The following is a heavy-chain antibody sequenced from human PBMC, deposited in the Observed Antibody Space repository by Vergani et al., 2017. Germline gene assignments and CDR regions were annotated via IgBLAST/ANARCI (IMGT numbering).Heavy chain of an antibody. J-gene: IGHJ6*03. D-gene: IGHD1-1*01. CDR1: GFTFRDFY. V-gene: IGHV3-11*01. CDR2: ISDSGTSI. Sequence: QVQLVESGGTLVKPGGSLRLSCAASGFTFRDFYMTWIRQVPGKGLEWVSHISDSGTSINYADSVKVRFTVSRDNAKKSLYLQMTSLRVEDTAVYYCAGGNWNDGFNSYYYMDVWGKGTTVTVSS. CDR3: AGGNWNDGFNSYYYMDV.